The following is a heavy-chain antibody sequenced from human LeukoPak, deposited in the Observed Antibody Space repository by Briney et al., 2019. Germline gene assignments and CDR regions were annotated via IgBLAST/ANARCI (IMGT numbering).Heavy chain of an antibody. CDR3: ARRHYGSGNIDS. D-gene: IGHD3-10*01. J-gene: IGHJ4*02. Sequence: SETLSLTCAVSGGSISSGGYSWSWIRQPPGKGLEWIGYIYHSGSTYYNPSLKSRVTISVDRSKNQFSLKLSSVTAADTAVYYCARRHYGSGNIDSWGQGTLVTVSS. CDR2: IYHSGST. V-gene: IGHV4-30-2*01. CDR1: GGSISSGGYS.